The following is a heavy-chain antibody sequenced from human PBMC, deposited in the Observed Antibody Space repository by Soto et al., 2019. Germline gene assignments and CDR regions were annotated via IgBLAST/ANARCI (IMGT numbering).Heavy chain of an antibody. CDR3: ARSPYSVSYLAYFDY. CDR2: ISYDGSNK. V-gene: IGHV3-30*03. D-gene: IGHD1-26*01. Sequence: QVQLVESGGGVVQPGRSLRLSCAASGFTFSSYGMHWVRPAPGKGLEWVAVISYDGSNKYYADSVKGRFTISRDNSKNTLYLQMNSLRAEDTAVYYCARSPYSVSYLAYFDYWGQGTLVTVSS. J-gene: IGHJ4*02. CDR1: GFTFSSYG.